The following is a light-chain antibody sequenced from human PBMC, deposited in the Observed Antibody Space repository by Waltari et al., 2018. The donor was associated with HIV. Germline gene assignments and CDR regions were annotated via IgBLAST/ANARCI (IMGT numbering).Light chain of an antibody. CDR2: DVT. J-gene: IGLJ2*01. CDR3: SSYATNTTVI. CDR1: TSDVGGYDF. V-gene: IGLV2-14*03. Sequence: QSALTQPASVSGSPGQSITISCTGTTSDVGGYDFVSWFQQHPGKAPHLLIYDVTSRPSGTSDRFSGPKSGATASLTISGLQAEDEADYYCSSYATNTTVIFGGGTKVTVL.